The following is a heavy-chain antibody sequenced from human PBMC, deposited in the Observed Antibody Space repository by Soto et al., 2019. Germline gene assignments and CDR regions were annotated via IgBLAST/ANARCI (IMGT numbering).Heavy chain of an antibody. J-gene: IGHJ4*02. CDR3: ARRRNYSGYDYYACAY. CDR1: DGSISSSSSY. CDR2: IYYSGST. V-gene: IGHV4-39*01. D-gene: IGHD5-12*01. Sequence: SLPLSLTRRVSDGSISSSSSYWGWISQPPGKGQEWIGSIYYSGSTYYNPSLKSRVTISVDTSKNQFSLKLSSVTAADTAVYYCARRRNYSGYDYYACAYWGQGTLVTVSS.